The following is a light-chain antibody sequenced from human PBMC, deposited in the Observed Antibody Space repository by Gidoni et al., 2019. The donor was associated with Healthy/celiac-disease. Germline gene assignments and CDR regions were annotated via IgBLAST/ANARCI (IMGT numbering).Light chain of an antibody. CDR2: DAS. CDR3: QQYSSSVYT. CDR1: RHGSSSY. J-gene: IGKJ2*01. Sequence: EKVLTQPPGTPLSSPRERATLPCCTSRHGSSSYLAWYQQKPGQAPRLLIYDASSRATGIPDRFSGSGSGTDFTLTISRLEPEDFAVYYCQQYSSSVYTFGQGTKLEIK. V-gene: IGKV3-20*01.